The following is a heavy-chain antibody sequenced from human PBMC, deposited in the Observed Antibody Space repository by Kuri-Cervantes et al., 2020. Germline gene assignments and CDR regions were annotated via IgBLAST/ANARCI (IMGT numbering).Heavy chain of an antibody. J-gene: IGHJ4*02. CDR3: ARAGPYLAPYSSGWYRGVYFDY. D-gene: IGHD6-19*01. CDR1: GDSVSSNSAA. CDR2: TYYRSKWYN. Sequence: SETLSLTCAISGDSVSSNSAAWNWIRQSPSRGLEWLGRTYYRSKWYNDYAVSVKSRITINPDTSKNQFSLQLNSVTAADTAVYYCARAGPYLAPYSSGWYRGVYFDYWGQGTLVTVSS. V-gene: IGHV6-1*01.